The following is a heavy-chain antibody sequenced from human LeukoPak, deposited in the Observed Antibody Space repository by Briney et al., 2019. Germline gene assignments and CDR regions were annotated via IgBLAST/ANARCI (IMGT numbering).Heavy chain of an antibody. CDR3: ARHSGYDFWSGYYHNWFDP. V-gene: IGHV4-59*08. D-gene: IGHD3-3*01. Sequence: PSETLSLTCTVSGGSISSYYWSWLRQPPGEGLEWIGYIYYSGSTNYNPSLKSRVTISVDTSKNQFSLKLSSVTAADTAVYYCARHSGYDFWSGYYHNWFDPWGQGTLVTVSS. CDR2: IYYSGST. CDR1: GGSISSYY. J-gene: IGHJ5*02.